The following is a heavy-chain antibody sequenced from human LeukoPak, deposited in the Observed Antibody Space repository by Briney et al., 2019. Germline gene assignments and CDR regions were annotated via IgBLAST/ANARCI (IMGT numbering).Heavy chain of an antibody. CDR2: ISGSGVST. J-gene: IGHJ4*02. D-gene: IGHD4-17*01. V-gene: IGHV3-23*01. Sequence: GGSLRLSCAASGFTFNNYAMTWVRQAPGKGLEWVSSISGSGVSTYYADSVKGRFTISRDTSKNTLSLQMNSLRAEDTAVYYCAKTGTIVTTSTRFDYWGQGTLVTVSS. CDR3: AKTGTIVTTSTRFDY. CDR1: GFTFNNYA.